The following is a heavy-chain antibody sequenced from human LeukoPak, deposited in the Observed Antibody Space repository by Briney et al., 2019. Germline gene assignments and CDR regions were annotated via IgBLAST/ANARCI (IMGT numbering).Heavy chain of an antibody. V-gene: IGHV4-59*02. CDR2: SLYSGSA. J-gene: IGHJ4*02. CDR3: AGGGYCSSASCHAPLFDW. Sequence: PSETLSLTCAVSGASVRRYYSSWIRQSPGKGLEWIGYSLYSGSANLNPSLKSRVSISVDTSKNQFSLNLRSLTAADTAVYYCAGGGYCSSASCHAPLFDWWGPGILVTVS. D-gene: IGHD2-2*01. CDR1: GASVRRYY.